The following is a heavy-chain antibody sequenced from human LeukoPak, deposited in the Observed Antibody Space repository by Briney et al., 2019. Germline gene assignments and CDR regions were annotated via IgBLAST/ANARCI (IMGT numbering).Heavy chain of an antibody. CDR1: GFIFSSYA. D-gene: IGHD3-10*01. Sequence: SGGSLRLSCAASGFIFSSYAMNWVRQAPGKGLEWVSSISGSGGSTYYADSVKGRFTISRDNSKNTLYLQMNSLRAEDTAVYYCARGSARGDPWGQGTLVTVSS. J-gene: IGHJ5*02. CDR2: ISGSGGST. CDR3: ARGSARGDP. V-gene: IGHV3-23*01.